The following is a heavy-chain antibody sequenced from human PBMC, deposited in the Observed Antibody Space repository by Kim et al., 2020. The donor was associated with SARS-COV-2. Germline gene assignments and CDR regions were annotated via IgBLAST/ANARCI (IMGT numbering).Heavy chain of an antibody. CDR1: GGSISSSSYY. Sequence: SETLSLTCTVSGGSISSSSYYWGWNRQPPGKGLEWIGSIYYSGTTYYNPSLKSRITISVDTSKNQFSLKLSSVTAADTAVYYCARKPARSYDSSGYLWGQGTLVTVSS. D-gene: IGHD3-22*01. CDR2: IYYSGTT. CDR3: ARKPARSYDSSGYL. J-gene: IGHJ4*02. V-gene: IGHV4-39*01.